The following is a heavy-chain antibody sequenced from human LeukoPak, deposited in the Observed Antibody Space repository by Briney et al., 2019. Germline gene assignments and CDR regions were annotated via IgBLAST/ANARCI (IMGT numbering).Heavy chain of an antibody. V-gene: IGHV1-46*01. D-gene: IGHD6-19*01. CDR1: GYTFTSYY. J-gene: IGHJ5*02. CDR2: VNPSGGST. CDR3: ARDLNPYSSGWYGGWFDP. Sequence: ASVKVSCKASGYTFTSYYMHWVRQAPGQGLEWMGIVNPSGGSTSYAQKFQGRVTMTRDMSTSTVYMELSSLRSEDTAVYYCARDLNPYSSGWYGGWFDPWGQGTLVTVSS.